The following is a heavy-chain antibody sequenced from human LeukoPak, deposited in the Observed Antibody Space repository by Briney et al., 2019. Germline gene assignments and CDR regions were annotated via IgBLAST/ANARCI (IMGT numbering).Heavy chain of an antibody. CDR3: SREMGGYQLLKNFDL. CDR2: IQYDGGST. V-gene: IGHV3-30*02. D-gene: IGHD2-2*01. Sequence: GGSLRLSCAASGFTFSDYGMHWVHQAPGKGPEWVAYIQYDGGSTSYADSVKGRFTISRDNSKNTLSLQINSLRTEDTAVYYCSREMGGYQLLKNFDLWGQGTLVTVSS. J-gene: IGHJ4*02. CDR1: GFTFSDYG.